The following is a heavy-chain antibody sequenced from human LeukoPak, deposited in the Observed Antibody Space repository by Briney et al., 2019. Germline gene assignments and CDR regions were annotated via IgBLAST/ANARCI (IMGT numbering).Heavy chain of an antibody. Sequence: GGSLRLSCAASGFTFSSYWMSWVRKAPGKGLEWVANIKRDGSEKYYVDSVKGRFTISRDNAKNSLYLQMNSLRAEDTAVYYCGLGGWLDYWGQGTLVTVSS. V-gene: IGHV3-7*01. D-gene: IGHD6-19*01. CDR2: IKRDGSEK. CDR3: GLGGWLDY. J-gene: IGHJ4*02. CDR1: GFTFSSYW.